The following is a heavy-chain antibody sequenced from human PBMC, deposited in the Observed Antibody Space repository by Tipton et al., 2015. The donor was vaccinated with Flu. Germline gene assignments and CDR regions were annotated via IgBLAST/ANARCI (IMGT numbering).Heavy chain of an antibody. CDR2: IYYSGST. J-gene: IGHJ2*01. V-gene: IGHV4-59*01. CDR3: ATQLLQPGGRVHYWYFDL. CDR1: GGSISSYY. Sequence: TLSLTCTASGGSISSYYWSWIRQPPGKGLEWIGYIYYSGSTNYNPSLKSRVTISVDTSKNQFSLKLSSVTAADTAVYYCATQLLQPGGRVHYWYFDLWGRGTLVTVSS. D-gene: IGHD4-23*01.